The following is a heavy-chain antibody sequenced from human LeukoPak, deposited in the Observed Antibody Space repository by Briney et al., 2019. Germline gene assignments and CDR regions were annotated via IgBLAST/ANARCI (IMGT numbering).Heavy chain of an antibody. CDR3: ARDQGDLVGATTTDGMDV. J-gene: IGHJ6*02. CDR1: GYTFTSYG. V-gene: IGHV1-18*01. D-gene: IGHD1-26*01. CDR2: IGAYNGNT. Sequence: ASVKVSCKASGYTFTSYGISWVRQAPGQGLEWMGWIGAYNGNTNYAQKLQGRVTMTTDTSTSTAYMELRSLRSDDTAVYYCARDQGDLVGATTTDGMDVWGQGTTVTVSS.